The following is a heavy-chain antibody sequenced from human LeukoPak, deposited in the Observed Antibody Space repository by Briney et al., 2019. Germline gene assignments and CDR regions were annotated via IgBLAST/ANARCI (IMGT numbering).Heavy chain of an antibody. CDR2: IYPGDSDT. CDR3: ASGIPLDAFDI. CDR1: GYSFTSYW. J-gene: IGHJ3*02. D-gene: IGHD2-21*01. V-gene: IGHV5-51*01. Sequence: GESLKISCKGSGYSFTSYWIGWVRQMPGKGLEWMGIIYPGDSDTRYSPSFQGQVTISADTSISTAYLQWSSLTSSDTAMYYCASGIPLDAFDIWGQGTMVTVSS.